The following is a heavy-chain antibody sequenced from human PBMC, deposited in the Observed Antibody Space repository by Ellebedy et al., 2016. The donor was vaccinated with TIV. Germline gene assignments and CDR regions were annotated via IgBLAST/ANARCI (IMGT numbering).Heavy chain of an antibody. J-gene: IGHJ1*01. CDR1: GFTFSSYG. V-gene: IGHV3-33*01. CDR2: VWYDGSTQ. CDR3: ARDMGSYGGNTDFQH. Sequence: GESLKISXAASGFTFSSYGMHWVRQAPGKGLEWVALVWYDGSTQYYADSVQGRFTISRDNSKNTMYLQMNSLRAEDTAVYYCARDMGSYGGNTDFQHWGQGTLVTVPS. D-gene: IGHD4-23*01.